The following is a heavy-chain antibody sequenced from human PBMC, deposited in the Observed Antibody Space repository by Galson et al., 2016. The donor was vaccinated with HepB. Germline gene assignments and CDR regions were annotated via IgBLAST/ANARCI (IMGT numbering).Heavy chain of an antibody. CDR3: ARCVIRAMV. J-gene: IGHJ4*02. CDR1: GGSISSGGFS. D-gene: IGHD3-10*01. CDR2: IHSSGDT. Sequence: TLSLTCAVSGGSISSGGFSWNWIRPAPGKGLGWNGYIHSSGDTSYNPPLKRRVTISLDRSKNPFSLNLTSVTAADTAVYYCARCVIRAMVWGQGTLVAVSS. V-gene: IGHV4-30-2*01.